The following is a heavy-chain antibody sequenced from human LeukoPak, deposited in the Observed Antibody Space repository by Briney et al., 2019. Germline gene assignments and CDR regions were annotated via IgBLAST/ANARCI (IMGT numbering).Heavy chain of an antibody. CDR1: GFTFSSYG. Sequence: GGSLRLSCVASGFTFSSYGMHWVRQAPGKGLEWVSYISSSSGTIYYADSVKGRFTISRDNAKNSLSLQMNSLRAEDTAVYYCAREGHCSTTSCALDAIEIWGQGTLVAVSS. V-gene: IGHV3-48*01. J-gene: IGHJ3*02. CDR2: ISSSSGTI. D-gene: IGHD2-2*01. CDR3: AREGHCSTTSCALDAIEI.